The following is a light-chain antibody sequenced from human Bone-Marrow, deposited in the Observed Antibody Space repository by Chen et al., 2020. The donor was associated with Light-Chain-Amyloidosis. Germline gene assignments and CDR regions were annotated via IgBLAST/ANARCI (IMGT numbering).Light chain of an antibody. J-gene: IGKJ1*01. Sequence: DIVMTQSPDSLAVSLGERDTINCKSSQSILYSSHHKDHLAWYQQKPGQPTKLLIYWASTRESGFPDRCIGSGSGTDFTLTISSLQTEDVAVYYCHQDYVTSTVGQGTKVEI. V-gene: IGKV4-1*01. CDR2: WAS. CDR1: QSILYSSHHKDH. CDR3: HQDYVTST.